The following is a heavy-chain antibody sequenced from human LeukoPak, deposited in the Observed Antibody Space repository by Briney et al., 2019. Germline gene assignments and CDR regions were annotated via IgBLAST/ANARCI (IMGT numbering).Heavy chain of an antibody. CDR2: VNPNSGGT. CDR3: PIAFRRWYQLLYAHYYFDY. D-gene: IGHD2-2*02. V-gene: IGHV1-2*02. J-gene: IGHJ4*02. Sequence: ASVKVSCKASGYTFTGYYMHWVRQPPGQGLEWMGWVNPNSGGTNYAQKFQGRGTMTRDTSINTAYMELSRLRSDDTAVYYCPIAFRRWYQLLYAHYYFDYWGQGTLVTVSS. CDR1: GYTFTGYY.